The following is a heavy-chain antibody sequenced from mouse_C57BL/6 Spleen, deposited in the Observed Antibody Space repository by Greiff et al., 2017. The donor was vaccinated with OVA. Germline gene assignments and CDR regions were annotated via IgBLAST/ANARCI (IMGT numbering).Heavy chain of an antibody. CDR3: ARDVTTVVASFDY. Sequence: EVKLVESGGGLVKPGGSLKLSCAASGFTFSSYAMSWVRQTPEKRLEWVATISDGGSYTYYPDNVKGRFTISRDNAKNNLYLQMSHLKSEDTAMYYCARDVTTVVASFDYWGQGTTLTVSS. CDR2: ISDGGSYT. CDR1: GFTFSSYA. D-gene: IGHD1-1*01. J-gene: IGHJ2*01. V-gene: IGHV5-4*01.